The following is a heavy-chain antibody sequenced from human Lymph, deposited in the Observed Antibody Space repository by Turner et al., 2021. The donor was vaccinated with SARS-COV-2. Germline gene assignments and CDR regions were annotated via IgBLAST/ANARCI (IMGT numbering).Heavy chain of an antibody. Sequence: QVQLVESGGGVVQPGRSLRLSCAAAGFTFSSYPMNWVRQAPGKGLEWVTLISYDGSNKYYADSVKGRFTISRDNSKNTLYLQMNSLRAEDTAVYDCARSGPNFDFWGQGTLVTVSS. CDR1: GFTFSSYP. V-gene: IGHV3-30-3*01. D-gene: IGHD7-27*01. CDR2: ISYDGSNK. CDR3: ARSGPNFDF. J-gene: IGHJ4*02.